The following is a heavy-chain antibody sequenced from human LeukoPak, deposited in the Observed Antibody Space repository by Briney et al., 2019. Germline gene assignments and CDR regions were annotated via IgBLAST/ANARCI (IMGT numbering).Heavy chain of an antibody. V-gene: IGHV4-39*01. CDR1: GGSISSSSYY. D-gene: IGHD2-2*01. Sequence: PSETLSLTCTVSGGSISSSSYYWGWIRQPPGKGLEWIGSIYYSGSTYYNPSLKSRVTISVDTSKNQFSLKLSSVTAADTAVYYCARHGSDVVVPAATYYYYMDVWGKGTTVTISS. J-gene: IGHJ6*03. CDR3: ARHGSDVVVPAATYYYYMDV. CDR2: IYYSGST.